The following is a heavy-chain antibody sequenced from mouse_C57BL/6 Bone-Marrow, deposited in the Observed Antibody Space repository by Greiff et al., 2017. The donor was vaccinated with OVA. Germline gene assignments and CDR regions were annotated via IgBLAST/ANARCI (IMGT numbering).Heavy chain of an antibody. CDR1: GYTFTSYW. D-gene: IGHD1-1*01. CDR2: IYPSDSET. Sequence: VQLQQPGAELVRPGSSVKLSCKASGYTFTSYWMDWVKQRPGQGLEWIGNIYPSDSETHYNQKFKDKATLTVDKSSSTAYMQLSSLTSEDSAVYYCARRGTTVVENFDYWGQGTTLTVSS. J-gene: IGHJ2*01. V-gene: IGHV1-61*01. CDR3: ARRGTTVVENFDY.